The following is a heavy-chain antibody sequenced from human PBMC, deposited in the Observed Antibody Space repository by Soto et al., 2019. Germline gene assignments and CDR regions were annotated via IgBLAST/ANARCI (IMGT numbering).Heavy chain of an antibody. J-gene: IGHJ3*02. CDR3: ARDPLWNDAFDI. CDR1: GFTFSNYN. CDR2: ISGRSSAK. D-gene: IGHD1-1*01. Sequence: VELVESGGTLVQPGGSLRLSCAASGFTFSNYNMNWVRQAPGRGLEWVSYISGRSSAKYYADSVKGRFTIFRDNAENSLYLQMNSLRDEDTAVYYCARDPLWNDAFDIWGQATKVTVSS. V-gene: IGHV3-48*02.